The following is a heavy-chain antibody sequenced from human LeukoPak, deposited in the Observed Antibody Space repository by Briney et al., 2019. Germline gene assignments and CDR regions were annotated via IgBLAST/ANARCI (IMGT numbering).Heavy chain of an antibody. CDR3: AKDPLLWFGELMPFDS. J-gene: IGHJ4*02. V-gene: IGHV3-23*01. CDR2: ISGSGGTT. CDR1: GFTFSSYA. D-gene: IGHD3-10*01. Sequence: GGSLRLSCAASGFTFSSYAMSWVRQAPGKGLEWVSAISGSGGTTYYTDSVKGRFTISRDNSKNTLYLQMNSLRAEDTAVYYCAKDPLLWFGELMPFDSWGQGTLVTVSS.